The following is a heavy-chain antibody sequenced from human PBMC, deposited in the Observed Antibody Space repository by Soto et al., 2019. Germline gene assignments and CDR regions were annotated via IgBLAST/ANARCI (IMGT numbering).Heavy chain of an antibody. D-gene: IGHD3-9*01. CDR2: ISGSGGST. J-gene: IGHJ3*02. CDR1: GFTFSSYA. V-gene: IGHV3-23*01. CDR3: AKDQNYYDILTGGDAFDI. Sequence: PGGSLRLSCAASGFTFSSYAMSWVRQAPGKGLEWVSAISGSGGSTYYADSVKGRFTISRDNSKSTLYLQMNSLRAEDTAVYYCAKDQNYYDILTGGDAFDIWGQGTMVTVSS.